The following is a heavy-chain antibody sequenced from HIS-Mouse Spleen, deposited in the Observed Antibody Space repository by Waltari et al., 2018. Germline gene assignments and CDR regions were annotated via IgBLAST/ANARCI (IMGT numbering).Heavy chain of an antibody. D-gene: IGHD6-13*01. Sequence: QVQLVQSGAEVKKPGASVKVSCKASGYTFTGYYMHWVRQAPGQGLEGMGWINPNRGGKNYAQKFQGRVTMTRDTSISTAYMELSRLRSDDTAVYYCARLLGSSLFDYWGQGTLVTVSS. CDR3: ARLLGSSLFDY. CDR2: INPNRGGK. V-gene: IGHV1-2*02. J-gene: IGHJ4*02. CDR1: GYTFTGYY.